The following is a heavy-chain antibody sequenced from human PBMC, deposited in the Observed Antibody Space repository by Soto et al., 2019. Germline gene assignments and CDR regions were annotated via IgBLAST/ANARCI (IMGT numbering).Heavy chain of an antibody. CDR2: IDPSDSYT. J-gene: IGHJ6*02. V-gene: IGHV5-10-1*01. CDR3: ARHLFCRSSRCRNGMDV. D-gene: IGHD2-2*01. CDR1: GYSSTSYW. Sequence: GESLKISCKGSGYSSTSYWNSWVRQMPGKGLEWMGRIDPSDSYTNYSPSFQGHVTISADKSISTAYLQWSSLKASDTAMYYCARHLFCRSSRCRNGMDVSGQGTTLTVSS.